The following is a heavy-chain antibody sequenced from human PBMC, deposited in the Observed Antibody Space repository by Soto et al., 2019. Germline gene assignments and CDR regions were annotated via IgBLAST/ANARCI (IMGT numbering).Heavy chain of an antibody. J-gene: IGHJ3*01. Sequence: EVKLLESGGGLAQAGGSLRLSCVGSGFTFDSYAISWVRQAPGERLQWIEAISGSADGTDYAHSVRGRFTISRDNAKKTVHLQMDSLRVEDTAVYFCAKDTVGGYSFWSGYYSDGLDVWGQGTLVTVS. V-gene: IGHV3-23*01. CDR2: ISGSADGT. CDR1: GFTFDSYA. D-gene: IGHD3-3*01. CDR3: AKDTVGGYSFWSGYYSDGLDV.